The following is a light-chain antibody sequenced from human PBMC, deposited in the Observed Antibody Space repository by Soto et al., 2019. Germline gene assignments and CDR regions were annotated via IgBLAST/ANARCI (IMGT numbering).Light chain of an antibody. CDR2: AAS. J-gene: IGKJ1*01. CDR3: QQSYTPPWT. CDR1: QSISIY. V-gene: IGKV1-39*01. Sequence: DIKMTQSPSSLSASVGDRVTITCRASQSISIYLKWYQQEPGKAPKLLIYAASSLQSGVPSRFRGSVSGTDFTLTISSLQPEDFTTYDCQQSYTPPWTFGQGTKVDIK.